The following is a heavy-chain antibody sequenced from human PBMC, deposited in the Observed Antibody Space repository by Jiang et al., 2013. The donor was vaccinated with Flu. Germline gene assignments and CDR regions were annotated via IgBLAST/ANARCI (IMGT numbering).Heavy chain of an antibody. V-gene: IGHV1-2*04. CDR3: TRGASVSSTGWYRRWFDP. D-gene: IGHD6-19*01. Sequence: YYLHWVRQAPGQGLEWVGWIDPKSGGTKYAQKFQGWVTMTRDTAISTAYMELSTARNLTTRPVYYCTRGASVSSTGWYRRWFDPWGQGTLVTVSS. J-gene: IGHJ5*02. CDR2: IDPKSGGT. CDR1: YY.